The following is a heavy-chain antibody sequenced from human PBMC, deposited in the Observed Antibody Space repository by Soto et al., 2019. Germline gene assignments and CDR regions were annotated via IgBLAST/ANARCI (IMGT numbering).Heavy chain of an antibody. CDR3: AKLRGSHQSDL. V-gene: IGHV1-8*01. CDR1: GYTFTNYE. D-gene: IGHD1-26*01. CDR2: MNPDTGTT. Sequence: GASVKVSCKASGYTFTNYEINWVRQTTGQGLEWVGWMNPDTGTTAYAQKFQGRVTMTRDTSISTAFLELKSVKPEDTAVYYCAKLRGSHQSDLWGQGALVTVSS. J-gene: IGHJ1*01.